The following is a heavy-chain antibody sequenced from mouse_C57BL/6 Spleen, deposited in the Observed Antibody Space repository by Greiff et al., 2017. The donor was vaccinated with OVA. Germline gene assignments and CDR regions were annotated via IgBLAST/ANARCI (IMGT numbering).Heavy chain of an antibody. V-gene: IGHV3-8*01. D-gene: IGHD1-1*01. J-gene: IGHJ1*03. CDR1: GYSITSDY. Sequence: DVKLVESGPGLAKPSQTLSLTCSVTGYSITSDYWNWIRKFPGNKLEYMGYISYSGSTYYNPSLKSRISITRDTSKNQYYLQLNSVTTEDTATYYCARYRITTVVAEDWYFDVWGTGTTVTVSS. CDR2: ISYSGST. CDR3: ARYRITTVVAEDWYFDV.